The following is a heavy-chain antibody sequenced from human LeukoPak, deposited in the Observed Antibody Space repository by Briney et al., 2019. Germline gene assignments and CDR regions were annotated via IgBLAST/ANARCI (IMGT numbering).Heavy chain of an antibody. J-gene: IGHJ5*01. V-gene: IGHV3-21*01. CDR1: GFTFSSYS. CDR3: ARSRRDGYNWFGY. Sequence: GGSLRLSCAASGFTFSSYSMNWVRQAPGKGLEWVSSISSSSSYIYYADSVKGRFTISRDNAKNSLYLQMNSLRAEDTAVYYCARSRRDGYNWFGYWGQGTLVTVSS. D-gene: IGHD5-24*01. CDR2: ISSSSSYI.